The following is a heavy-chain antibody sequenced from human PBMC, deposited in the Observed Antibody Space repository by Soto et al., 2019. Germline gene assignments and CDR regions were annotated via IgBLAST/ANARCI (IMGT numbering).Heavy chain of an antibody. J-gene: IGHJ4*02. CDR1: GGSVSSSNW. V-gene: IGHV4-4*02. D-gene: IGHD3-22*01. Sequence: PSETLSLTCAVSGGSVSSSNWWTWVRQPPGKGLEWIGEVFHSGSTYYNPSLKSRVTISVDTSKNQFSLKLSSVTAADTAVYYCARTALLELYYDSSGFTSDPPYYFDYWGQGTLVTVSS. CDR3: ARTALLELYYDSSGFTSDPPYYFDY. CDR2: VFHSGST.